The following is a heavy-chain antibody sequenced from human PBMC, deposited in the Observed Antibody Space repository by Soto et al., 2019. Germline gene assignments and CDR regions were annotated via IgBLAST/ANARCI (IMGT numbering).Heavy chain of an antibody. J-gene: IGHJ6*02. CDR1: GFTFSSYS. D-gene: IGHD2-21*01. CDR2: ISSSSSYI. V-gene: IGHV3-21*01. Sequence: GGSLRLSCAASGFTFSSYSMNWGRQAPGKGLEWVSSISSSSSYIYYADSVKGRFTISRDNAKNSLYLQMNSLRAEDTAVYYCASTPHPLEVVNAMSYYYGMDVWGQGTTVTVSS. CDR3: ASTPHPLEVVNAMSYYYGMDV.